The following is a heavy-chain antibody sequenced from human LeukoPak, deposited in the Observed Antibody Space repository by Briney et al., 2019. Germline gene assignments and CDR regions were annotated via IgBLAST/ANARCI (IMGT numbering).Heavy chain of an antibody. Sequence: PGGSLRLSCAASGFTFSSYAMSWVRQAPGKGLEWVSAISGSGGSTYYADSVKGRFTISRDNSRNTLYLQMNSLRAEDTAVYYCAKDLSGYYSSFDYWGQGTLVTVSS. V-gene: IGHV3-23*01. D-gene: IGHD3-22*01. J-gene: IGHJ4*02. CDR1: GFTFSSYA. CDR2: ISGSGGST. CDR3: AKDLSGYYSSFDY.